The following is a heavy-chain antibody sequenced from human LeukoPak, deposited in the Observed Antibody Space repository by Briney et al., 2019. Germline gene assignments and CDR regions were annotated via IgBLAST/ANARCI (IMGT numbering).Heavy chain of an antibody. CDR3: MSDLDN. Sequence: GRSLRLSCAASGFTFSIYAMHWVRQAQGKGLEWVGRIKTKGEGGTVDYAAPVKGRFTISRDDSKNTLYLQMNSLKTEDTAIYYCMSDLDNWGQGTLVTVSS. CDR1: GFTFSIYA. V-gene: IGHV3-15*01. J-gene: IGHJ4*02. CDR2: IKTKGEGGTV.